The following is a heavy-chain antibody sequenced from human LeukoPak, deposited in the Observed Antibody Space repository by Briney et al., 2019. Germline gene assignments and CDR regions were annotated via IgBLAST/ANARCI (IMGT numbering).Heavy chain of an antibody. CDR3: AREGYCSGGSCYSDY. D-gene: IGHD2-15*01. J-gene: IGHJ4*02. Sequence: SETLSLTCTVSGGSISSYYWSWIRQPPGKGLEWIGYIYYSGSTNYNPSLKSRVTISVYTSKNQFSLKLSSVTAADTAVYYCAREGYCSGGSCYSDYWGQGTLVTVSS. V-gene: IGHV4-59*01. CDR2: IYYSGST. CDR1: GGSISSYY.